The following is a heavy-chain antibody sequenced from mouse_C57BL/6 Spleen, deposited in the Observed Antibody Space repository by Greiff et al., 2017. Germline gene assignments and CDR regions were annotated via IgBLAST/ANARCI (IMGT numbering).Heavy chain of an antibody. CDR1: GYTFTSYW. D-gene: IGHD2-4*01. CDR2: IDPSDRYT. V-gene: IGHV1-69*01. Sequence: QVQLQQSGAELVMPGASVKLSCKASGYTFTSYWMHWVKPRPGQGLEWIGEIDPSDRYTNYNQKFKGKATLTVDKYSSTAYLQLSSLTSEDSAVYDCARVYDYEGFAYWGQGTLVTVSA. J-gene: IGHJ3*01. CDR3: ARVYDYEGFAY.